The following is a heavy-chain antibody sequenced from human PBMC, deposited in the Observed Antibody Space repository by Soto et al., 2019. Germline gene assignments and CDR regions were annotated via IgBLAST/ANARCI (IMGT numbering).Heavy chain of an antibody. CDR3: ARTLFGWGIWFDP. V-gene: IGHV4-59*01. D-gene: IGHD3-10*02. CDR2: IYYSGST. CDR1: DGSISSYY. Sequence: QVQLQESGPGLVKPSETLSLTCTVSDGSISSYYWSWIRQPPGKGLEWIGYIYYSGSTNYNPSLKSRVTISVDTSKNQFSLKLSSVTAADTAVYYCARTLFGWGIWFDPWGQGTLVTVSS. J-gene: IGHJ5*02.